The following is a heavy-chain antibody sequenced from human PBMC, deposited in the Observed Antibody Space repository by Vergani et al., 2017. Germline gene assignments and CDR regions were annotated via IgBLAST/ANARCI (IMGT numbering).Heavy chain of an antibody. CDR2: IWSKPYGGTT. Sequence: EVQLVESGGGLVQPGGSLRLSCSGSGFTLGDYAMTWVRQAPGKGLEWVAFIWSKPYGGTTEYAASVKGRFTISRDDSKSIAYLQMSSLKAEDTAVYYCAKDNVPGYYDSSGYCDYWGQGTLVTVSS. CDR3: AKDNVPGYYDSSGYCDY. J-gene: IGHJ4*02. CDR1: GFTLGDYA. V-gene: IGHV3-49*04. D-gene: IGHD3-22*01.